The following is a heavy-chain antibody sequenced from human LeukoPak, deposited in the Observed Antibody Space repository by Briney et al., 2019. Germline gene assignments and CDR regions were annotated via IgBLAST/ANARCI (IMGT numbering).Heavy chain of an antibody. J-gene: IGHJ3*01. D-gene: IGHD4/OR15-4a*01. Sequence: SETLSLTCTVSGGSISSSYWSWIRQPPGERLEWLWYVYDNGNTNYYPYPKSRLTFSIDAYASQISLLLSSIIAADTAVYYCARGHYDARSFSNPFDVWGQGTMVTVSS. CDR2: VYDNGNT. V-gene: IGHV4-59*12. CDR1: GGSISSSY. CDR3: ARGHYDARSFSNPFDV.